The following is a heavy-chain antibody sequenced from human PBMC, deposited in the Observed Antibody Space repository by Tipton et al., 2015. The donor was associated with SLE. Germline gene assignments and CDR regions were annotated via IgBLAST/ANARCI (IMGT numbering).Heavy chain of an antibody. CDR1: GGSISSYY. D-gene: IGHD6-13*01. V-gene: IGHV4-59*01. CDR2: IYYSGST. CDR3: AREGDSSSWYARGHYGMDV. Sequence: TLSLTCTVSGGSISSYYWSWIRQPPGKGLEWLGYIYYSGSTNYNPSLKSRVTISVDTSKNQFSLKLSSVTAADTAVYYCAREGDSSSWYARGHYGMDVWGQGTTVTVSS. J-gene: IGHJ6*02.